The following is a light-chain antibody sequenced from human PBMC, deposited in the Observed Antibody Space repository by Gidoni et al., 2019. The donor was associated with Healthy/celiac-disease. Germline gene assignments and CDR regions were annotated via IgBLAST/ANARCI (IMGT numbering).Light chain of an antibody. V-gene: IGKV3-20*01. CDR1: QSVSSSY. CDR3: QQYGSSFIT. CDR2: GAS. J-gene: IGKJ5*01. Sequence: EIVLTQSPGTLSLSPGERATLSCRASQSVSSSYLAWYQQKPGQAPMLLIYGASSRATGIPDRFSGSGSGTDFTLTISRLEPEDFAVYYCQQYGSSFITFGQGTRLEIK.